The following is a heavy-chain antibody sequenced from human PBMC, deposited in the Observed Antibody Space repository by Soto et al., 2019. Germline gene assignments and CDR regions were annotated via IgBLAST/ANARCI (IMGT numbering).Heavy chain of an antibody. CDR3: AKEGSSSGWYEYYYYGMDV. J-gene: IGHJ6*02. CDR2: ISYDGSNK. CDR1: GFTFSRYG. D-gene: IGHD6-19*01. Sequence: PGGSLRLSCAASGFTFSRYGMHWVRQAPGKGLEWVAVISYDGSNKYYADSVKGRFTISRDNSKNTLYLQMNSLRAEDTAVYYCAKEGSSSGWYEYYYYGMDVWGQGTTVTVSS. V-gene: IGHV3-30*18.